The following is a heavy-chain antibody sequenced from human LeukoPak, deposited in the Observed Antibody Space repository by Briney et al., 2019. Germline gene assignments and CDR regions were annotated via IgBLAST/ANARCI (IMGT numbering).Heavy chain of an antibody. V-gene: IGHV4-59*08. CDR3: ARQRTILGVGYNWFDP. J-gene: IGHJ5*02. D-gene: IGHD3-3*01. CDR1: GGSISSYY. CDR2: IYYSGST. Sequence: SETLSLTCTVSGGSISSYYWSWLRQPPGKGLEWIGYIYYSGSTNYNPSLKSRVTISVDTSKNQFSLKLSSVTAADTAVYYCARQRTILGVGYNWFDPWGQGTLVTVSS.